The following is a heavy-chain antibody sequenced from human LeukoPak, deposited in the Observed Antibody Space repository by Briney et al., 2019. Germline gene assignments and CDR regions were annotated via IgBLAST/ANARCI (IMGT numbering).Heavy chain of an antibody. V-gene: IGHV4-59*08. Sequence: PSETLSLTCTVSGGSISTYYWSWIRQPPGKGLEWIGYIYYSGSTTYNPSLKSRVTISVDTSKNQFSLKLSSVTAADTAVYYCARQQCNGGSCYSRAIWFDPWGQGTLVTVSS. J-gene: IGHJ5*02. CDR1: GGSISTYY. D-gene: IGHD2-15*01. CDR3: ARQQCNGGSCYSRAIWFDP. CDR2: IYYSGST.